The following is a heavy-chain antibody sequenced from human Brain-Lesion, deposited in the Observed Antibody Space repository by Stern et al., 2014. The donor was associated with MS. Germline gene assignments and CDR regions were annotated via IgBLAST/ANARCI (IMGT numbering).Heavy chain of an antibody. Sequence: VQLVESGPGLVKPSGTLSLTCAVSGGSISSSNWWSWVRQSPGKGLEWIGESDHSGSTIYNPSLKSRVTGSVDKSKNRFSLTLRSGPAADPAVYFCARFPASRPHVFDSWGQGTLVTVSS. CDR2: SDHSGST. J-gene: IGHJ4*02. D-gene: IGHD6-13*01. CDR3: ARFPASRPHVFDS. V-gene: IGHV4-4*02. CDR1: GGSISSSNW.